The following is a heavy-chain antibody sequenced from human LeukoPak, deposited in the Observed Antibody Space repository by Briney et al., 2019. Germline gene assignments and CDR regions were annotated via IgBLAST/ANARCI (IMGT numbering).Heavy chain of an antibody. Sequence: PSQTLSLTCTVSGGSISSYYWSWIRQPPGKGLEWIGYIYYSGSTNYNPSLKSRVTISVDTSKNQFSLKLSSVTAADTAVYYCARHQSSGLGAFDIWGQGTMVTVSS. V-gene: IGHV4-59*08. CDR3: ARHQSSGLGAFDI. J-gene: IGHJ3*02. CDR2: IYYSGST. CDR1: GGSISSYY. D-gene: IGHD6-19*01.